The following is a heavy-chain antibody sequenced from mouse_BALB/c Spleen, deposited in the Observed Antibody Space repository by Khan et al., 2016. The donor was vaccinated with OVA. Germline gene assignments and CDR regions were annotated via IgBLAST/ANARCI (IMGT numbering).Heavy chain of an antibody. CDR1: GSSFTSYY. J-gene: IGHJ3*01. D-gene: IGHD2-2*01. CDR2: IDPFSGAT. V-gene: IGHV1-31*01. Sequence: EVQLQQSGPELMKPGASVKISCKASGSSFTSYYIHWMIESHGTSLEWIGYIDPFSGATTYTQKLKGKTTLTVAMSSYTAYLHLRNQTSEDSAVYYCTRQGYVTWFTYWGQGTLVTVSA. CDR3: TRQGYVTWFTY.